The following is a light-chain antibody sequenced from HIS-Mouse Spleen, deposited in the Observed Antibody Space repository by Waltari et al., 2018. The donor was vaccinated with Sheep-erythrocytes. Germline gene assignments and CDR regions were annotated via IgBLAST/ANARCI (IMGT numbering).Light chain of an antibody. CDR1: ALPKKY. CDR3: YSTDSSGNHWV. V-gene: IGLV3-10*01. J-gene: IGLJ3*02. Sequence: SYELTQPPSVSVSPGQTARITCSGDALPKKYAYWYQQKSGPAPVLVIYEDSKLPSGIPERFSGSSSGTMATLTISRAQVEDDADYYCYSTDSSGNHWVFGGGTKLTVL. CDR2: EDS.